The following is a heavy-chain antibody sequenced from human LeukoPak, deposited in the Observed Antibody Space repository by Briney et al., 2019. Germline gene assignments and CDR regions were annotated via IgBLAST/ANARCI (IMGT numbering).Heavy chain of an antibody. J-gene: IGHJ6*02. CDR1: GFTFSDYY. CDR3: ARHKSDYLATGAPMDV. CDR2: VSSSSSYT. Sequence: GGSLRLSCAASGFTFSDYYMSWIRQAPGRGLEWVSYVSSSSSYTNYADSVRGRFTISRDNAKNSLYLQVNSLRAEDTAVYYCARHKSDYLATGAPMDVWGQGTLVTVSS. V-gene: IGHV3-11*06. D-gene: IGHD4/OR15-4a*01.